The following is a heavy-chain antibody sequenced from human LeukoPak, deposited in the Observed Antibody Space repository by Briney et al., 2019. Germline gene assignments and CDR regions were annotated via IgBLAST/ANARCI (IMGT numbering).Heavy chain of an antibody. CDR3: AKDLEAVAGTDY. D-gene: IGHD6-19*01. CDR2: IRYDGSNK. V-gene: IGHV3-30*02. CDR1: GFTFSSYG. Sequence: GGSLRLSCAASGFTFSSYGMHWVRQAPGKGLEWVAFIRYDGSNKCYADSVKGRFTISRDNSKNTLYLQMNSLRAEDTAVYYCAKDLEAVAGTDYWGQGTLVTVSS. J-gene: IGHJ4*02.